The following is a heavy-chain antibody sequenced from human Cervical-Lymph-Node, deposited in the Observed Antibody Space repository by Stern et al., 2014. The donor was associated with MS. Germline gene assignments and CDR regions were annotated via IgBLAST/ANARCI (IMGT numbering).Heavy chain of an antibody. CDR1: GFTFDHYA. J-gene: IGHJ6*02. Sequence: VQLVQSGGGLVQPGGSLRLSCLASGFTFDHYAMHWVRQAPGKGLEWVSGISGDGSDTVYADSLKGRFTVSRDNAKNSLYLELESLRPDDTALYYCASLAVAGTGGMDVWGRGTTVTISS. CDR3: ASLAVAGTGGMDV. D-gene: IGHD6-19*01. V-gene: IGHV3-9*01. CDR2: ISGDGSDT.